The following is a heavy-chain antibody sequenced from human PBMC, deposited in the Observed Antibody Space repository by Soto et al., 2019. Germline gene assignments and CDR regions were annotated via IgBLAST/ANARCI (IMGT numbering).Heavy chain of an antibody. J-gene: IGHJ4*02. V-gene: IGHV1-69*06. CDR1: GGTFSSYA. CDR3: SSYTYYYDSSVPPSGLRFDY. D-gene: IGHD3-22*01. CDR2: IIPIFGTA. Sequence: QVQLVQSGAEVKKPGSSVKVSCKASGGTFSSYAISWVRQAPGQGLEWMGGIIPIFGTANYAQKFQGRVTITADKSTSTAYMELSSLRSEDTAVYYCSSYTYYYDSSVPPSGLRFDYWGQGTLVTVSS.